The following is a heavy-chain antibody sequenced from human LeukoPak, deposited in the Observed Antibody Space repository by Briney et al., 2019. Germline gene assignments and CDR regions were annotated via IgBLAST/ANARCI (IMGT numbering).Heavy chain of an antibody. Sequence: ASVKVSCKASGYTLSRNGISWVRQAPGQGLEWMGWISAYSDDTNYARKFKGRVTMTTDRSTNTAYMDLRSLRSDDTAVYYCARVDPDSSGSYADFWGQGTLVTVSS. CDR1: GYTLSRNG. J-gene: IGHJ4*02. CDR2: ISAYSDDT. CDR3: ARVDPDSSGSYADF. D-gene: IGHD3-10*01. V-gene: IGHV1-18*01.